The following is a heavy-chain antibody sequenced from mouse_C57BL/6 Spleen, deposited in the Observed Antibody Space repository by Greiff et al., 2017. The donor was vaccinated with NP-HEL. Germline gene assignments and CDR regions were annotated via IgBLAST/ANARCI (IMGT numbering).Heavy chain of an antibody. CDR3: ARGGTTAYAMDY. Sequence: QVQLQQPGAELVRPGSSVKLSCKASGYTFTSYWMHWVKQRPIQGLEWIGNIDPSESETHYNQKFKDKATLTVDKSSSTAYMQLSSLTSEDSAVYYCARGGTTAYAMDYWGQGTSVTVSS. D-gene: IGHD1-2*01. J-gene: IGHJ4*01. CDR1: GYTFTSYW. V-gene: IGHV1-52*01. CDR2: IDPSESET.